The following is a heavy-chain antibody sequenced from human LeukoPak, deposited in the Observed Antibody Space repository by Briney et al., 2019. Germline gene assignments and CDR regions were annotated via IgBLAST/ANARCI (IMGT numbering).Heavy chain of an antibody. CDR3: ARHENDVVVVPGRPFVS. CDR2: IGGSGSST. J-gene: IGHJ5*01. Sequence: PGGSLRLSCAASGFPFSTYAMSWVRQAPGKGLEWVSSIGGSGSSTYYADSVKGRFTISRDNSKNTLYLQMNSLRAEDTAVYYCARHENDVVVVPGRPFVSWGQGTLVIVS. CDR1: GFPFSTYA. D-gene: IGHD2-2*01. V-gene: IGHV3-23*01.